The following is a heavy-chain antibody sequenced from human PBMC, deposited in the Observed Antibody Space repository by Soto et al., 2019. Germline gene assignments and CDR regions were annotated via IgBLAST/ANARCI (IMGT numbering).Heavy chain of an antibody. CDR2: IIPILGIA. J-gene: IGHJ6*02. CDR1: GGTFSSYT. V-gene: IGHV1-69*02. Sequence: QVQLVQSGAEVKKPGSSVKVSCKASGGTFSSYTISWVRQAPGQGLEWMGRIIPILGIANYAQKFQGRVTITADKSTSTAYMELSSLRSEDTAVYYCARWPGEGYYYYGMDVWGQGTTVTVSS. CDR3: ARWPGEGYYYYGMDV.